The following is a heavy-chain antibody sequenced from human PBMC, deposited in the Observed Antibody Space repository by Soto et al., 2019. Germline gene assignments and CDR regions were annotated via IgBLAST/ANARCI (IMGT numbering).Heavy chain of an antibody. CDR1: GGSISSYY. V-gene: IGHV4-59*01. Sequence: SETLSLTCTVSGGSISSYYWSWIRQPPGKGLEWIGYVYYRGRTNFNPSLKSRVTISVDTSNNQFSLKLSSVTAADTAVYYCASQNSAYYGNYFHFRGQGPLVTLSS. J-gene: IGHJ4*02. CDR3: ASQNSAYYGNYFHF. D-gene: IGHD3-3*01. CDR2: VYYRGRT.